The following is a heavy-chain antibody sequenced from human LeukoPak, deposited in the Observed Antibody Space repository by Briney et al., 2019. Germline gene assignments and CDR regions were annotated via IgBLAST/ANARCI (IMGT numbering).Heavy chain of an antibody. Sequence: PGGSLRLSCAASGFIFDEYGMSWVRQAPGKGLEWVAGISLNGGATGYADSVKGRFTISSDNAKNSLYLQMNSLRAEDTALYYCVRSITMFQYWGQGTLVTVSS. CDR3: VRSITMFQY. CDR2: ISLNGGAT. J-gene: IGHJ1*01. V-gene: IGHV3-20*04. D-gene: IGHD3-10*02. CDR1: GFIFDEYG.